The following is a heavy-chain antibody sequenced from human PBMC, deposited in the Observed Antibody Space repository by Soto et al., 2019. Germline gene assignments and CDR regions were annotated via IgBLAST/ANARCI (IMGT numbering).Heavy chain of an antibody. CDR2: ISSSSSPI. V-gene: IGHV3-48*01. CDR3: ARCGSSTSWRCCTDV. CDR1: GFTFSSYS. D-gene: IGHD2-2*01. J-gene: IGHJ6*04. Sequence: EVQLVESGGGLVQPGGSLRLSCVASGFTFSSYSMNWVRQAPGKGLEWVSYISSSSSPIYYADSVKGRFTISRDNAKNSLYLQMNSLRAEDTAVYYCARCGSSTSWRCCTDVWGKGTTVTVSS.